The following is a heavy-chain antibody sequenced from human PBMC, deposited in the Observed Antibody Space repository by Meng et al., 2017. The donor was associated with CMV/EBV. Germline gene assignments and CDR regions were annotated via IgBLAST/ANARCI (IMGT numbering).Heavy chain of an antibody. V-gene: IGHV4-30-4*08. D-gene: IGHD1-14*01. Sequence: VQLQEPGPGLVKPSQTLSLTCPVSGGSISSGDYYWSWIRQPPGKGLEWIGYIYYSGSTYYNPSLKSRVTISVDTSKNQFSLKLSSVTAADTAVYYCARVMGPNRTPYYFDYWGQGTLVTVSS. CDR2: IYYSGST. CDR1: GGSISSGDYY. J-gene: IGHJ4*02. CDR3: ARVMGPNRTPYYFDY.